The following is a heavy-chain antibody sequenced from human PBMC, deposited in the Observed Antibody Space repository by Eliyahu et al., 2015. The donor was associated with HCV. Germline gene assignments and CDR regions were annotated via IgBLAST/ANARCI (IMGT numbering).Heavy chain of an antibody. J-gene: IGHJ4*02. CDR2: ISSSSSYI. D-gene: IGHD1-14*01. CDR1: GFTFSSYS. CDR3: ARDISGGVFDY. V-gene: IGHV3-21*01. Sequence: EVQLVESGGGLVKPGGSLRLSCAASGFTFSSYSMNWVRQAPGKGLEWVSSISSSSSYIYYADSVKGRFTISRDNAKNSLYLQMNSLRAEDTAVYYCARDISGGVFDYWGQGTLVTVSS.